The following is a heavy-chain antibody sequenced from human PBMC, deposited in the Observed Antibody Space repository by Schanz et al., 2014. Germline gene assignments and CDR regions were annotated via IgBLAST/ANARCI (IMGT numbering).Heavy chain of an antibody. CDR2: IIPSLGLA. Sequence: QVQLVQSGAEVKKPGSSVKVSCKASGGTFSSFGINWVRQAPGQGLEWMGRIIPSLGLAKYEQKFQNKVTITADTSTTAAYMELSGLRAEDTAVYYCARDRLECCAECYSVEVFEIWGQGTLXIVSS. D-gene: IGHD2-21*01. J-gene: IGHJ4*02. CDR3: ARDRLECCAECYSVEVFEI. CDR1: GGTFSSFG. V-gene: IGHV1-69*09.